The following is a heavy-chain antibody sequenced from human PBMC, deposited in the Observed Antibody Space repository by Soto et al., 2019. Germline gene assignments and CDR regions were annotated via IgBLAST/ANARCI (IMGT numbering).Heavy chain of an antibody. CDR1: GYTFTRAQ. CDR2: IDPSGGKT. Sequence: ASVKVSCKASGYTFTRAQIHWVRQAPGQGLEWMGMIDPSGGKTNYAQKFQGRVTMTRDTSTSTVYMALSSLRSDDTAIYFCARVMRSLLSITALDTWGQGTLVTSPQ. V-gene: IGHV1-46*01. J-gene: IGHJ5*02. CDR3: ARVMRSLLSITALDT. D-gene: IGHD5-18*01.